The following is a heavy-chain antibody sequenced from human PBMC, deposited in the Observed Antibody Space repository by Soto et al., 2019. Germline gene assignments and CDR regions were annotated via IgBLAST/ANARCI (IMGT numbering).Heavy chain of an antibody. CDR3: ATYYDSSGYLKYYYYGMDV. V-gene: IGHV1-2*02. D-gene: IGHD3-22*01. J-gene: IGHJ6*02. CDR1: GYTFTGYY. Sequence: ASVTVSCKASGYTFTGYYMHWVRQAPGQGLEWMGWINPNSGGTNYAQKFQGRVTMTRDTSISTAYMELSRLRSDDTAVYYCATYYDSSGYLKYYYYGMDVWGQGTTVTVSS. CDR2: INPNSGGT.